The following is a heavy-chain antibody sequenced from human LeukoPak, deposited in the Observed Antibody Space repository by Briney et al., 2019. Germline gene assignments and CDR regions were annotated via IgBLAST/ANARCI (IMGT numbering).Heavy chain of an antibody. V-gene: IGHV4-61*02. CDR3: ARNQGYYYGMDV. J-gene: IGHJ6*02. CDR1: GGSISSGSYY. CDR2: FYTGGST. Sequence: SQTLSLTCTVSGGSISSGSYYWSWIRQPAGKGLEWIGRFYTGGSTNYNPSLKSRVTMSLDTSKSLFSLKLSSVTAADTAVYYCARNQGYYYGMDVWGQGTTVTVSS. D-gene: IGHD1-14*01.